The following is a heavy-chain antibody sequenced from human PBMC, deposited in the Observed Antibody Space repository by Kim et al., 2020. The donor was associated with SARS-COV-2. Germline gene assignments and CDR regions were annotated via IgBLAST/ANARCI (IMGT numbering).Heavy chain of an antibody. CDR3: ARQARRGHIVARHDWFDP. CDR1: GDSISSSSYY. CDR2: IYYSGST. Sequence: SETLSLTCTVSGDSISSSSYYWGWIRQPPGKGLEWIGSIYYSGSTYYNPSLKSRVTISVDTSKNQFSLKLSSVTAADTAVYYCARQARRGHIVARHDWFDPWGQGTLVTVSS. J-gene: IGHJ5*02. V-gene: IGHV4-39*01. D-gene: IGHD2-15*01.